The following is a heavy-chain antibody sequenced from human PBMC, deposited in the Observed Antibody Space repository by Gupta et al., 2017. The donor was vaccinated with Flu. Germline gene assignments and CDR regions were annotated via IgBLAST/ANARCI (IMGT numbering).Heavy chain of an antibody. CDR1: GGSISSYY. V-gene: IGHV4-59*01. CDR3: ARDLMGTELELHWFDP. J-gene: IGHJ5*02. CDR2: IYYSGST. D-gene: IGHD1-7*01. Sequence: QVQLQESGPGLVKPSETLSLTCTVSGGSISSYYWSWIRQPPGKGLEWIGYIYYSGSTNSNPSLKSRVTISVDTSKNQFSLKLSSVTAADTAVYYCARDLMGTELELHWFDPWGQGTLVTVSS.